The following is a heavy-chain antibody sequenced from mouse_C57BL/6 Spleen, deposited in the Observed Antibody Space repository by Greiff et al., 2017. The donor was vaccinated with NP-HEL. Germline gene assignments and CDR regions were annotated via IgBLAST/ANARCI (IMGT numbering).Heavy chain of an antibody. D-gene: IGHD2-1*01. Sequence: QVQLQQPGAELVKPGASVKLSCKASGYTFTSYWMHWVKQRPGRGLEWIGRIDPYSGGTKYNEKFKSKATLTVDKSSSTAYMQLSSLTSEDSAVYYCASGGYGNYVYYALGYWGQGTSVTVAS. V-gene: IGHV1-72*01. J-gene: IGHJ4*01. CDR3: ASGGYGNYVYYALGY. CDR2: IDPYSGGT. CDR1: GYTFTSYW.